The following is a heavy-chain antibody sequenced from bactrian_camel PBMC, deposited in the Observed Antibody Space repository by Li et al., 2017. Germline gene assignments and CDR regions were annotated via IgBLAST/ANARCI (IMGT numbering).Heavy chain of an antibody. CDR1: SMNTRKRYC. CDR2: IDIDGST. Sequence: HVQLVESGGGSAQAGRSLTLSCEASSMNTRKRYCMGWFRQFPGKERENVAQIDIDGSTIYADSAKGRFTVSKDNVENILYLQLNNLKPEDTAMYYCATGYFVGGCGLRDTFEYWGQG. J-gene: IGHJ4*01. CDR3: ATGYFVGGCGLRDTFEY. V-gene: IGHV3S55*01. D-gene: IGHD3*01.